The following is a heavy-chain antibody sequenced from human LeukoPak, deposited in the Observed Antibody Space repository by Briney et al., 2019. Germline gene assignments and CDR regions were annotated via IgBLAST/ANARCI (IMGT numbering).Heavy chain of an antibody. CDR2: INHTGST. V-gene: IGHV4-34*01. Sequence: SETLSLTCAVYGGSFSSYQWSWIRQPPGKGLEWIGEINHTGSTNYNPSLKSRVTISLDTSKNHFSLKLSSVTAADTAVYYCARSSEGRYYYDSSGFSYYYYYMDVWGKGTTVTISS. CDR1: GGSFSSYQ. D-gene: IGHD3-22*01. J-gene: IGHJ6*03. CDR3: ARSSEGRYYYDSSGFSYYYYYMDV.